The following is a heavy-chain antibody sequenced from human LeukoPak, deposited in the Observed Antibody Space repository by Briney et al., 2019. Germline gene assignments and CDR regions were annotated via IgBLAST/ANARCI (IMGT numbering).Heavy chain of an antibody. CDR1: GYTFTSYY. CDR2: INPSGGST. J-gene: IGHJ4*02. D-gene: IGHD3-22*01. CDR3: ARSHNYYDRSGGNDY. Sequence: ASVKVSCKASGYTFTSYYMHWVRQAPGQGLEWMGIINPSGGSTSYAQKFQGRVTMTRDTSTSTVYMELSSLRSEDTGVYYCARSHNYYDRSGGNDYWGQGTLVTVSS. V-gene: IGHV1-46*01.